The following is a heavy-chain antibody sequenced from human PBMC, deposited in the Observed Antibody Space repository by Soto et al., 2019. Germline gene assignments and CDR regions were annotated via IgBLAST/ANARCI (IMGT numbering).Heavy chain of an antibody. J-gene: IGHJ3*02. CDR1: GGSFSGYY. V-gene: IGHV4-34*01. Sequence: QVQLQQWGAGLLKPSETLSLTCAVYGGSFSGYYWSWIRQPPGKGLEWIGEINHSGSTNYNPSLKSRVTISVDTSKNQVSLKLSSVTAADTAVYYCARGRQGRLDAFDIWGQGTMVTVSS. CDR2: INHSGST. CDR3: ARGRQGRLDAFDI.